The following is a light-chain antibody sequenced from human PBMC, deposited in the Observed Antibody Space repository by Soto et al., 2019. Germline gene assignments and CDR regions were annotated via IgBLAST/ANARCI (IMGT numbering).Light chain of an antibody. V-gene: IGKV1-39*01. CDR2: TAS. J-gene: IGKJ1*01. CDR1: QGISTY. CDR3: QQNYSATWT. Sequence: DIQMTQSPSSLSASVGDRLTITCRAIQGISTYLNWYQQKPGKAPKLLIYTASTLQSGVPSRFSGSGSETDFTLTISSLQPEDFATYSCQQNYSATWTFGQGTKVEIK.